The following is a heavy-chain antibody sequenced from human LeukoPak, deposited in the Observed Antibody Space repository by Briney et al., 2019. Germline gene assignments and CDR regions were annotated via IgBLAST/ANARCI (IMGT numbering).Heavy chain of an antibody. CDR3: AREHHSDSSGTIDTFNI. Sequence: ASVKVSCKASGYTFTSYAMNWVRQAPGQGLERMGWINTNTGNPTYAQGFTGRFVFSLDTSVSTAYLQISSLKAEDTAVYYCAREHHSDSSGTIDTFNIWGQGTMVTVSS. V-gene: IGHV7-4-1*02. J-gene: IGHJ3*02. CDR2: INTNTGNP. CDR1: GYTFTSYA. D-gene: IGHD3-22*01.